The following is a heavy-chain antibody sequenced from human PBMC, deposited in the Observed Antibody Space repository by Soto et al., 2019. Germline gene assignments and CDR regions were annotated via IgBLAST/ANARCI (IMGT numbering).Heavy chain of an antibody. V-gene: IGHV3-30*18. CDR1: GFTFSTYG. D-gene: IGHD4-17*01. CDR3: AKDLQSYGDYDYYCYGMDV. J-gene: IGHJ6*02. CDR2: ISYDGTNK. Sequence: QVQLVESGGGEVQPGRSLTISCAASGFTFSTYGMHWVRQTPGKGLEWVAVISYDGTNKFYSDSVKGRFTIARDNFKITRTLRMNSLRADDTAVYSCAKDLQSYGDYDYYCYGMDVWGLGTRVTVSS.